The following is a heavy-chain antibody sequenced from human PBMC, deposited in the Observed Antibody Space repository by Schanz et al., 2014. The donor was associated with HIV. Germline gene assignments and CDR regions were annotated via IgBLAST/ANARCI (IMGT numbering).Heavy chain of an antibody. Sequence: QVQLVESGGGLVQPGRSLRLSCAASGFTFSTSGMHWVRQVPARGLEWVAMIWYDGSNKFYADSVKGRFAISRDKSKNTLYLQMTTLRIDDTAVYYCAKPEYDSRGSSQSHFDYWGQGTLVTVSS. V-gene: IGHV3-33*03. J-gene: IGHJ4*02. CDR1: GFTFSTSG. D-gene: IGHD3-22*01. CDR3: AKPEYDSRGSSQSHFDY. CDR2: IWYDGSNK.